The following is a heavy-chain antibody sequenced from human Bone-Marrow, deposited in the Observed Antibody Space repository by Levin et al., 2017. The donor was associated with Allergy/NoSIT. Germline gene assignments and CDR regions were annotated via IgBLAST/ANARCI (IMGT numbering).Heavy chain of an antibody. CDR1: GFTFSSYA. J-gene: IGHJ5*02. D-gene: IGHD7-27*01. CDR2: ISYDGNNK. V-gene: IGHV3-30-3*01. CDR3: ARELTGDPAGYNWFDP. Sequence: LSLTCAASGFTFSSYAMHWVRQAPGKGLEWVAVISYDGNNKYYVDSVKGRFTISRDNSKNTLYLQMNSLRAEDTAVYYCARELTGDPAGYNWFDPWGQGTLVTVSS.